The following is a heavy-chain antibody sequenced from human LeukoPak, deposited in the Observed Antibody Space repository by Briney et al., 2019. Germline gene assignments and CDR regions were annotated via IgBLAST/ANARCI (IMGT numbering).Heavy chain of an antibody. CDR3: ARSWEQLDFDY. CDR1: GGTFSSYA. J-gene: IGHJ4*02. V-gene: IGHV1-69*04. Sequence: SVTVSCKASGGTFSSYAISWVRQAPGQGLEWMGRIIPILGIANYAQKFQGRVTITADKSTSTAYMELSSLRSEDTAVYYCARSWEQLDFDYWGQGTLVTVSS. D-gene: IGHD6-13*01. CDR2: IIPILGIA.